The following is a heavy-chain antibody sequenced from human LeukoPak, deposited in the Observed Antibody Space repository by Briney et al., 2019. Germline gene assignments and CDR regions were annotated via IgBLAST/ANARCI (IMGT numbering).Heavy chain of an antibody. CDR1: GGSISSYY. Sequence: SETLSLTCTVSGGSISSYYWSWIRQPAGKGLEWIGRIYTSGSTNYNPSIKSRVTMSVDTSKNQFSLKLSSVTAADTAVYYCARDQRLTMVRGVIIQWFDPWGQGTLVTVSS. CDR3: ARDQRLTMVRGVIIQWFDP. CDR2: IYTSGST. J-gene: IGHJ5*02. V-gene: IGHV4-4*07. D-gene: IGHD3-10*01.